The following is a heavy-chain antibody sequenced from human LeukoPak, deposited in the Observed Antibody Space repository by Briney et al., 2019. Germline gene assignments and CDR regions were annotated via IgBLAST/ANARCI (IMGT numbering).Heavy chain of an antibody. V-gene: IGHV1-46*01. CDR2: INPSGGST. CDR3: ARGSWGVPAASLDY. D-gene: IGHD2-2*01. Sequence: ASVKVSCKISGYTLTALSMHWVRQAPGQGLEWMGIINPSGGSTSYAQKFQGRVTMTRDMSTSTVYMELSSMRSEDTAVYYCARGSWGVPAASLDYWRQGTLVTVSS. CDR1: GYTLTALS. J-gene: IGHJ4*02.